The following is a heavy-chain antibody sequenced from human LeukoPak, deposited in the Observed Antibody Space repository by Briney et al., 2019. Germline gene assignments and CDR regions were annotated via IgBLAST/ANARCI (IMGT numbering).Heavy chain of an antibody. Sequence: GGSLRLSCAASGFTFDDYAMHWVRQAPGKGLEWVSGISWNSGSIGYADSVKGRFTISRDNAKNSLYLQMNSLRAEDTAVYYCASRENYYDSSGYSYWGQGTLVTVSS. CDR3: ASRENYYDSSGYSY. J-gene: IGHJ4*02. V-gene: IGHV3-9*01. CDR1: GFTFDDYA. CDR2: ISWNSGSI. D-gene: IGHD3-22*01.